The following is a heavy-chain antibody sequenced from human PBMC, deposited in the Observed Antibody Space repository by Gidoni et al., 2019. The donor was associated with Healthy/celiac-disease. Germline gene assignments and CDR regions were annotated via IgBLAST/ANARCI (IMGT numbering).Heavy chain of an antibody. V-gene: IGHV3-21*01. D-gene: IGHD3-22*01. J-gene: IGHJ5*02. CDR2: ISWRSSYR. CDR3: ARDSGMIVVPKSGFDP. Sequence: HGQGLEWVSSISWRSSYRDYSDSVKCRFTISRDNANNSLYLQMNSLRAEDTAVYYCARDSGMIVVPKSGFDPWGQGTLVTVSS.